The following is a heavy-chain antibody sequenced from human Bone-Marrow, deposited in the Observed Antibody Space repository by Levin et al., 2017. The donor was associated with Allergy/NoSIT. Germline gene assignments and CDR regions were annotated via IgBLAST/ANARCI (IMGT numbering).Heavy chain of an antibody. CDR2: TSYDGHTK. Sequence: LSLTCAASGFTFSSYAMHWVRQAPGKGLEWVAVTSYDGHTKYYADSVKGRFTSSRDNSKNTLYLQTNSLRVEDTAVYYCARAPDYYYGMDVWGQGTTVTVSS. CDR1: GFTFSSYA. V-gene: IGHV3-30-3*01. J-gene: IGHJ6*02. CDR3: ARAPDYYYGMDV.